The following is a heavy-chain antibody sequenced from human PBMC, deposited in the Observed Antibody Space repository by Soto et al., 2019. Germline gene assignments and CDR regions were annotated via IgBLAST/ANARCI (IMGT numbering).Heavy chain of an antibody. CDR1: GFTFSSYA. CDR3: AAQIGLYYDIFTGPTGGMDA. CDR2: ISGSGGST. Sequence: GGSLRLSCAASGFTFSSYAMSWVRQAPGKGLEWVSAISGSGGSTYYADSVKGRFTISRDNYKNTLYLQMNSLRAEDTAVYYCAAQIGLYYDIFTGPTGGMDARGQGTPLTVSS. D-gene: IGHD3-9*01. V-gene: IGHV3-23*01. J-gene: IGHJ6*02.